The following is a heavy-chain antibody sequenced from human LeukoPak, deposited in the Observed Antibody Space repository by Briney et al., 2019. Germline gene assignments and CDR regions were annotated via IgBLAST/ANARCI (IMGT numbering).Heavy chain of an antibody. CDR1: GGSFSGYY. CDR2: INHSGST. J-gene: IGHJ4*02. V-gene: IGHV4-34*01. D-gene: IGHD3-22*01. CDR3: ARDSTYYYDSSGYFLDY. Sequence: SETLSLTCAVYGGSFSGYYWSWIRQPPGKGLEWIGEINHSGSTNYNPSLRSRVTMSVDTSKNQFTLRLSSVTAADTAVYYCARDSTYYYDSSGYFLDYWGQGTLVTVSS.